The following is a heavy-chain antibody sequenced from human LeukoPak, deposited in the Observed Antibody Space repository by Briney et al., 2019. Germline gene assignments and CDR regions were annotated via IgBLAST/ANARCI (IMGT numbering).Heavy chain of an antibody. J-gene: IGHJ3*02. V-gene: IGHV4-31*01. D-gene: IGHD2-21*02. CDR2: IYYTGST. Sequence: PSETLCLTCTVSGGSISRGGHCWSWVRQHPENGLEWIVYIYYTGSTYYNPSLESQSSISFDTSRTQFSLRLSSVTAVDTAVYYCARVTFCGTDFCFGGGLDIWGQGIMVTVSS. CDR3: ARVTFCGTDFCFGGGLDI. CDR1: GGSISRGGHC.